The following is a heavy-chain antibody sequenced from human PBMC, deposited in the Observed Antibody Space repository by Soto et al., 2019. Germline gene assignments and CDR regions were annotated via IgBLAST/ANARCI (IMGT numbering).Heavy chain of an antibody. J-gene: IGHJ5*02. CDR1: GGSISSGDYY. CDR3: ARGTYGDYACWFDP. V-gene: IGHV4-30-4*01. CDR2: IYYSGST. D-gene: IGHD4-17*01. Sequence: QVQLQESGPGLVKPSQTLSLTCTVSGGSISSGDYYWSWIRQPPGKGLEWIGYIYYSGSTYYNPSLKSRVTXXVXTXXNQFSLKLSSVTAADTAVYYCARGTYGDYACWFDPWGQGTLVTVSS.